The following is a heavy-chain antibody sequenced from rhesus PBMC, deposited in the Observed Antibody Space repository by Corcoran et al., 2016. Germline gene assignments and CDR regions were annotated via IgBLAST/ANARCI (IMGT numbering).Heavy chain of an antibody. V-gene: IGHV4-173*01. J-gene: IGHJ4*01. D-gene: IGHD3-9*01. CDR1: GGSISSNY. CDR2: ISGGGGST. Sequence: QVQLQESGPGLVKPSETLSLTCAVSGGSISSNYWSWIRHPPGKGQEWIGRISGGGGSTDPHPSLKSRVTISTATSKTQFSRKLSSVTAADTAVYYCAREGYGDDYWLLADYWGQGVLVTVSS. CDR3: AREGYGDDYWLLADY.